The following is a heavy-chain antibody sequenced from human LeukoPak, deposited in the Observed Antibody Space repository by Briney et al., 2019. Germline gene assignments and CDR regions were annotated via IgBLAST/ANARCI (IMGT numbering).Heavy chain of an antibody. V-gene: IGHV3-23*01. CDR1: GFTFSSYA. Sequence: GGSLRLSCAASGFTFSSYAMSWVRQAPGKGLEWVSAISGSGGSTYYADSVKGRFTISRDNSKNTLYLQMNSLRAEDTAVYYCAKRKAIEAAGTYYFDYCGQGTLVTVSS. CDR3: AKRKAIEAAGTYYFDY. J-gene: IGHJ4*02. CDR2: ISGSGGST. D-gene: IGHD6-13*01.